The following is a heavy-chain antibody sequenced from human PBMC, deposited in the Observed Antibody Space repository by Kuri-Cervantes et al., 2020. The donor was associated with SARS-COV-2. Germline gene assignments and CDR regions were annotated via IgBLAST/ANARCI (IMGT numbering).Heavy chain of an antibody. CDR3: ARDSITMVQGVTSDAFDI. CDR1: GFTFSDYY. D-gene: IGHD3-10*01. Sequence: LSLTCAAAGFTFSDYYMSWIRQAPGKGLEWVSYISSSGSTIYYADSVKGRFTISRDNAKNSLYLQMNSLRAEDTAVYYCARDSITMVQGVTSDAFDIWGQGTMVTVSS. V-gene: IGHV3-11*01. J-gene: IGHJ3*02. CDR2: ISSSGSTI.